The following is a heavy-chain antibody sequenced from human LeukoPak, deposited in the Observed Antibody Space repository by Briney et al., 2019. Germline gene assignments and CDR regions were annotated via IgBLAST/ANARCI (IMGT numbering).Heavy chain of an antibody. CDR3: ARVDDSSGYYSHAFDI. V-gene: IGHV4-61*02. J-gene: IGHJ3*02. CDR2: IYTSGST. D-gene: IGHD3-22*01. CDR1: GGSISSGSYY. Sequence: SETLSLTCTVSGGSISSGSYYWSWIRQPAGKGLEWIGRIYTSGSTNYNPSLKSRVTISVDTSKNQFSLKLSSVTAADTAVYYCARVDDSSGYYSHAFDIWGQGTMVTVSS.